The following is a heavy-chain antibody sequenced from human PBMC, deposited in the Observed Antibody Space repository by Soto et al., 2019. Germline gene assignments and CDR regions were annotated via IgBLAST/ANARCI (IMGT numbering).Heavy chain of an antibody. J-gene: IGHJ6*02. CDR1: GYSFTSYW. CDR3: ASGYSNYYYYGMDV. V-gene: IGHV5-10-1*01. CDR2: IDPSDSYT. D-gene: IGHD4-4*01. Sequence: GESLKISCKGSGYSFTSYWISWVRQMPGKGLEWMGRIDPSDSYTNYSPSFQGHVTISADKSISTAYLPWSSLKASDTAMYYCASGYSNYYYYGMDVWGQGTTVTVSS.